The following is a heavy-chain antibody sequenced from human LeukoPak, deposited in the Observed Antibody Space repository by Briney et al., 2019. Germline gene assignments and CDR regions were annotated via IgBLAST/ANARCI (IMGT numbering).Heavy chain of an antibody. Sequence: SETLSLTCTVSGGSISTYYWNWIQQPPGKGLEWIGYIYHSGSTNYNPSLQSRVTISVDTSKNQFSLNLNSVTAADTAVYYCARGGAARLHFQNWGQGTLVTVSS. D-gene: IGHD6-6*01. CDR1: GGSISTYY. CDR2: IYHSGST. CDR3: ARGGAARLHFQN. V-gene: IGHV4-59*01. J-gene: IGHJ1*01.